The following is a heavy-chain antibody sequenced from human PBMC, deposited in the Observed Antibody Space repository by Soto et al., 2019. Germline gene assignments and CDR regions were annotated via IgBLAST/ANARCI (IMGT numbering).Heavy chain of an antibody. J-gene: IGHJ5*02. V-gene: IGHV1-69*13. D-gene: IGHD6-19*01. CDR1: GGTFSSYA. CDR3: ARKATVAGTFYWFDP. CDR2: IIPIFGTA. Sequence: SVKVSCKASGGTFSSYAISWVRQAPGQGLEWMGGIIPIFGTANYAQKFQGRVTITADESTSTAYMELSSLRSEDTAVYYCARKATVAGTFYWFDPWGQGTLVTVS.